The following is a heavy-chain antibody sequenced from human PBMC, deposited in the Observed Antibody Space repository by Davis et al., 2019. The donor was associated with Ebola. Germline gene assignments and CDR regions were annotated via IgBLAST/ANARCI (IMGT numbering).Heavy chain of an antibody. CDR2: IYPGDSDT. CDR1: EDTFPTYW. V-gene: IGHV5-51*01. D-gene: IGHD3-10*01. CDR3: ARQGTRKGGMDV. J-gene: IGHJ6*02. Sequence: GESLKISCKDSEDTFPTYWIAWVRQMPGKGLEWMGIIYPGDSDTRYSPSFQGQVTISADKSISTAYLQWSSLKASDTAMYYCARQGTRKGGMDVWGQGTTVTVSS.